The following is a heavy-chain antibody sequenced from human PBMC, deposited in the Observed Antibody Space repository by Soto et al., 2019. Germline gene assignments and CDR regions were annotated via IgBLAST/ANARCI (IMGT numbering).Heavy chain of an antibody. J-gene: IGHJ6*02. CDR3: ARDLWEGGNFHGHYYLYGMAV. V-gene: IGHV1-2*04. CDR2: INPNSGGT. CDR1: GYTXTVYY. D-gene: IGHD2-21*02. Sequence: SXKVSFKASGYTXTVYYMNWVRQAPGQGLEWMGWINPNSGGTNYAQKFQGWVTMTRDTSISTAYMELSRLRSDDTAVYYCARDLWEGGNFHGHYYLYGMAVWGRGTTVTVSS.